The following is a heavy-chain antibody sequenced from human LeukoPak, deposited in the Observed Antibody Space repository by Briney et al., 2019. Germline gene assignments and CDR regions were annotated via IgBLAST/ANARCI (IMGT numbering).Heavy chain of an antibody. D-gene: IGHD4-11*01. Sequence: ASVKVSCKPSGYTFTAYGISWVRQAPGQGLEWMGWISAYNGNTNYAQELQGRVTMTTDTSTSTVYMELRSLRSDDTAVYYCAREATVDYYYMDVWGKGTTVTVSS. J-gene: IGHJ6*03. CDR3: AREATVDYYYMDV. V-gene: IGHV1-18*01. CDR1: GYTFTAYG. CDR2: ISAYNGNT.